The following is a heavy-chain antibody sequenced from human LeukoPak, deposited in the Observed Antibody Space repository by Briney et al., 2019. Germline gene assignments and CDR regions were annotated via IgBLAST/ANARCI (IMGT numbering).Heavy chain of an antibody. CDR3: ARGSYCSGGSCFDY. J-gene: IGHJ4*02. Sequence: KTGGSLRLSCAASGFTFSSYSMNWVRQAPGKGLEWVSSISSSSSYIYYADSVKGRFTISRDNAKNSLYLQMNSQRAEDTAVYYCARGSYCSGGSCFDYWGQGTLVTVSS. V-gene: IGHV3-21*01. D-gene: IGHD2-15*01. CDR2: ISSSSSYI. CDR1: GFTFSSYS.